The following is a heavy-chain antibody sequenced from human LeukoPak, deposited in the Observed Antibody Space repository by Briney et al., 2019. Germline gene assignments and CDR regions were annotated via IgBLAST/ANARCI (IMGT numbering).Heavy chain of an antibody. D-gene: IGHD1-26*01. J-gene: IGHJ4*02. CDR3: ARVTPPRYSGSYRANYFDY. Sequence: ASVKVSCKVSGYTLTELSMHWVRQAPGKGLEWMGGFDPEDGETIYAQKFQGRVTMTEDTSTDTAYMELSSLRSEDTAVYYCARVTPPRYSGSYRANYFDYWGQGTLVTVSS. V-gene: IGHV1-24*01. CDR2: FDPEDGET. CDR1: GYTLTELS.